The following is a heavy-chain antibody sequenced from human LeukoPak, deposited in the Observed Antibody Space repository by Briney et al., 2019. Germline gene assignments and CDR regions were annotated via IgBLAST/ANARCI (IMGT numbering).Heavy chain of an antibody. D-gene: IGHD5-18*01. V-gene: IGHV4-39*01. J-gene: IGHJ4*02. Sequence: SETLSLTCTVSGGSISSSSYYWGWIRQPPGKGLEWIGSIYYSGSTYYNPSLKSRVTISVDTSKNQFSLKLSSVTAADTAVYYCARATEDTAMVTYDYWGQGTLVTVSS. CDR1: GGSISSSSYY. CDR2: IYYSGST. CDR3: ARATEDTAMVTYDY.